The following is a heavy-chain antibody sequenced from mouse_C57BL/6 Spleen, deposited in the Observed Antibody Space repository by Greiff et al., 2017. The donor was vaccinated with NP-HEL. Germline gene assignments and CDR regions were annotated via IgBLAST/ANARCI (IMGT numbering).Heavy chain of an antibody. CDR3: ARGRGHYAMDY. CDR1: GYAFSSYW. V-gene: IGHV1-80*01. J-gene: IGHJ4*01. D-gene: IGHD6-1*01. CDR2: IYPGDGDT. Sequence: VQLQQSGAELVKPGASVKISCKASGYAFSSYWMNWVKQRPGKGLEWIGQIYPGDGDTNYNGKFKGKATLTADKSSSTAYMQRSSLTSEDSAVYFGARGRGHYAMDYWGQGTSVTVSS.